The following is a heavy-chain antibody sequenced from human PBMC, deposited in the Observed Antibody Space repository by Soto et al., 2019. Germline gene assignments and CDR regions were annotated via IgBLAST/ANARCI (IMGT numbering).Heavy chain of an antibody. J-gene: IGHJ4*02. D-gene: IGHD6-19*01. Sequence: QLQLQESGSGLVKPSQTLSLTCAVSGGSISSGGYSWSWIRQPPGKGLEWIGYIYHSGSTYYTPTLKSRVTISVDRSKNQFSLELSSVTAADTAVHYCARAGGLGAVAADYWGQGTLVTVSS. V-gene: IGHV4-30-2*01. CDR1: GGSISSGGYS. CDR2: IYHSGST. CDR3: ARAGGLGAVAADY.